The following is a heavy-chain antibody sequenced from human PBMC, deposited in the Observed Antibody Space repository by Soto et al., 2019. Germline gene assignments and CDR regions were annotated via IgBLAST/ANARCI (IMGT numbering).Heavy chain of an antibody. V-gene: IGHV1-69*12. CDR1: GGTFRTSA. J-gene: IGHJ6*02. Sequence: QVQLVQSGAEVKKPGSSVKVSCKTSGGTFRTSAISWVRQAPGHGLEWMGGIMPVFPTPDYAQKFQGRVTITADESTSTAYMKLSSLGSEDTAVYYCARDKDRQQLGGNYYYIMDVWGQGTTVTVSS. CDR2: IMPVFPTP. D-gene: IGHD3-3*02. CDR3: ARDKDRQQLGGNYYYIMDV.